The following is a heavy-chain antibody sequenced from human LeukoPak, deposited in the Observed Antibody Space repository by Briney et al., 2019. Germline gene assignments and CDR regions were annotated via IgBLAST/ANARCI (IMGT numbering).Heavy chain of an antibody. CDR3: ASLDYGDYADVFDY. V-gene: IGHV7-4-1*02. CDR2: INTNTGNP. J-gene: IGHJ4*02. CDR1: GYTFTSYA. Sequence: ASVKVSCKASGYTFTSYAMNWVRQAPGQGLEWMGWINTNTGNPTYAQGFTGRFVFSLDTSVSTAYLQISSLKAEDTAVYYCASLDYGDYADVFDYWGQGTLVAVSS. D-gene: IGHD4-17*01.